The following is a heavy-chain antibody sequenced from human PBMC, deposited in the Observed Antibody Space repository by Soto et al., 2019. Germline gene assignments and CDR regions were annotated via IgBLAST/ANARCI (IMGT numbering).Heavy chain of an antibody. D-gene: IGHD6-13*01. CDR1: GGSISSYY. J-gene: IGHJ6*03. V-gene: IGHV4-59*01. Sequence: SETLSLTCTVSGGSISSYYWSWIRQPPGKGLEWIGYIYYSGSTNYNPSLKGRVTISVDTSKNQFSLKLSSVTAADTAVYYCARVQKVAPFGAAGKTYYYYYYMDVWGKGTTVTVSS. CDR2: IYYSGST. CDR3: ARVQKVAPFGAAGKTYYYYYYMDV.